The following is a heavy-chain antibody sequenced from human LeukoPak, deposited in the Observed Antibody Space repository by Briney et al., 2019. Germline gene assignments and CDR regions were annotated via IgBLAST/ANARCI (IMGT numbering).Heavy chain of an antibody. CDR2: IYPGDYGT. V-gene: IGHV5-51*01. J-gene: IGHJ4*02. D-gene: IGHD2-21*02. CDR1: GYRFSNYW. Sequence: GESLKISCEGSGYRFSNYWIGWVRQMPGKGLEWMGIIYPGDYGTRYSPSFQGLVTISVDKSISTAYLQWSSLKASDTAMYYCAIPPGYCGNDCSFDHWGQGTLVTVSS. CDR3: AIPPGYCGNDCSFDH.